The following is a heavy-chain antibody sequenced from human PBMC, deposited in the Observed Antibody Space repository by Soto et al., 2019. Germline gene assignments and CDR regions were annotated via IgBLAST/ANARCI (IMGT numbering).Heavy chain of an antibody. CDR1: GGSISSYY. CDR3: ARHFEGGGEAAAGKGAYWYFDL. D-gene: IGHD6-13*01. J-gene: IGHJ2*01. Sequence: QVQLQESGPGLVKPSETLSLTCTVSGGSISSYYWSWIRQPPGKGLEWSGYIYYSGSTNYNPSLKSRVTLSVDTSKNQFSLKRSPVTDADTAVYYCARHFEGGGEAAAGKGAYWYFDLWGRGPLVTVSS. V-gene: IGHV4-59*01. CDR2: IYYSGST.